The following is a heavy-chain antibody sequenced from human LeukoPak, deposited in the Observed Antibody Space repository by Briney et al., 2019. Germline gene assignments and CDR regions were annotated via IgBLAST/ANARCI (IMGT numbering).Heavy chain of an antibody. CDR3: ARGTYDSSGYYSEYNWFDP. V-gene: IGHV4-39*07. D-gene: IGHD3-22*01. Sequence: PSETLSLTCTVSGGSVSNSSYYWGWIRQPPGKGLEWIGSIYYSGTTYYNPSLKSRVTISVDTSKNQFSLKLNSVTAADTAVYYCARGTYDSSGYYSEYNWFDPWGQGTLVTVSS. J-gene: IGHJ5*02. CDR2: IYYSGTT. CDR1: GGSVSNSSYY.